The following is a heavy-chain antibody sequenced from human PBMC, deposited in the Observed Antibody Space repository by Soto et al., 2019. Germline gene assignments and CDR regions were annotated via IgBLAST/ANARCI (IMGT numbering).Heavy chain of an antibody. J-gene: IGHJ5*02. D-gene: IGHD6-19*01. CDR1: GDNVSSDTAA. V-gene: IGHV6-1*01. Sequence: QVPLQQSGPGLVRSSQTLSLTCAISGDNVSSDTAAWNWFRQSPSRGLEWLGRTYFRFKWYTDYGPSLKSRITIDADSSKNQFSLQLRSVTPEDTAVYFCARVYFQVAGTFDPWGQGTPVIVSS. CDR3: ARVYFQVAGTFDP. CDR2: TYFRFKWYT.